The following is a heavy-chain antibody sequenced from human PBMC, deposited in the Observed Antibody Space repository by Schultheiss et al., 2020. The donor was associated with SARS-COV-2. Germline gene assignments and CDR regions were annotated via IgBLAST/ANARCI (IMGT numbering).Heavy chain of an antibody. CDR1: GFPFSGCA. CDR2: IYSGGST. J-gene: IGHJ4*02. CDR3: AKLERSSWSNAFDY. D-gene: IGHD6-13*01. Sequence: GGSLRLSCAASGFPFSGCAMDWVRQAPGKGLEWVSVIYSGGSTYYADSVKGRFTVSRDNSTNTVYLQMNRLSAEDTAVYYCAKLERSSWSNAFDYWGQGTLVTVSS. V-gene: IGHV3-66*01.